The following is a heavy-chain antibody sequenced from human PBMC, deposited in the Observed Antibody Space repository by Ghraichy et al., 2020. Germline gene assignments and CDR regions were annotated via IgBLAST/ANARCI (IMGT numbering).Heavy chain of an antibody. V-gene: IGHV3-66*02. CDR2: VNRDGGT. J-gene: IGHJ4*02. CDR1: GFTVSNNF. D-gene: IGHD3-16*01. CDR3: ARGDWGPFDY. Sequence: GGSLRLSCAASGFTVSNNFMSWVRQAPGKGLEWVSVVNRDGGTNYADSVKGRFTISRDNSKNTLYLQMNRFRPEDTAVYYCARGDWGPFDYWGQGTLVTVSS.